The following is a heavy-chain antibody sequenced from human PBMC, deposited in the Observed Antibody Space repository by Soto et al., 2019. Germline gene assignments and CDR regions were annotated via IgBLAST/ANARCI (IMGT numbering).Heavy chain of an antibody. J-gene: IGHJ6*02. CDR2: INADYGNT. V-gene: IGHV1-18*01. D-gene: IGHD5-18*01. CDR3: ARCIQGDYYYGMDV. CDR1: GGTFSSYA. Sequence: GASVKVSCEASGGTFSSYAISWVRQAPGQGLEWMGRINADYGNTQYAQKFRGRVTMTTDTSTTTVYMELTNLRSDDTAVYYCARCIQGDYYYGMDVWGQGTTVTVSS.